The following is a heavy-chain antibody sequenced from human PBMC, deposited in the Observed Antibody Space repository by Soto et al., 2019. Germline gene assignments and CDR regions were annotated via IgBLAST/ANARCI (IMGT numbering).Heavy chain of an antibody. D-gene: IGHD3-10*01. V-gene: IGHV1-2*04. CDR1: GYTFTGYY. Sequence: GASVKVSCKASGYTFTGYYMHWVRQAPGQGLEWMGWINPNSGGTNYAQKFQGWVTMTRDTSISTAYMELSRLRSDDTAVYYCARGGITMVRGVLQPDYWGQGALVTVSS. CDR2: INPNSGGT. CDR3: ARGGITMVRGVLQPDY. J-gene: IGHJ4*02.